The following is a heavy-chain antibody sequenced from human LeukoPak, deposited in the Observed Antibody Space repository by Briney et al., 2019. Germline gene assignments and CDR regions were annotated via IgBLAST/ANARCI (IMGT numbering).Heavy chain of an antibody. CDR3: TRVQAGRSGLMDV. CDR1: GFSLSGYW. CDR2: IGSDGSGT. V-gene: IGHV3-74*03. Sequence: GGSLRLSCAASGFSLSGYWMHWVRQIPGKGVMWVARIGSDGSGTTYADPVKGRFTISRDNSKNTLYLQMNSLRDEGAAVYHCTRVQAGRSGLMDVWGRGTTVTVSS. D-gene: IGHD2-8*02. J-gene: IGHJ6*02.